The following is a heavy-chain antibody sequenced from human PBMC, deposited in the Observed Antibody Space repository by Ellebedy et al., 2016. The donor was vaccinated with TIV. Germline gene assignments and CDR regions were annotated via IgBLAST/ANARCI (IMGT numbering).Heavy chain of an antibody. D-gene: IGHD3-9*01. Sequence: GESLKISCAASRFTFSNYAMAWVRQAPGKGLEWVSAIGPRSEYKFYADSVKGRIAISRDNSENTLFLQLHSLRGEDTAVYYCAKELVSRDSLTFDYWGQGVLVTVSS. CDR1: RFTFSNYA. CDR2: IGPRSEYK. V-gene: IGHV3-23*01. J-gene: IGHJ4*02. CDR3: AKELVSRDSLTFDY.